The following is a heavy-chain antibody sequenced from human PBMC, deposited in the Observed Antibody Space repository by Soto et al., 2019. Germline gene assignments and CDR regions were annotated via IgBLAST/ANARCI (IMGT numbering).Heavy chain of an antibody. Sequence: ASVKVSCKASGGTFSSYAISWVRQAPGQGLEWMGGIIPIFGTANYAQKFQGRVTITADKSTSTAYMELSSLRSEDTAVYYCARDTAYCGGDCSWGQGTMVTV. CDR3: ARDTAYCGGDCS. CDR1: GGTFSSYA. V-gene: IGHV1-69*06. J-gene: IGHJ3*01. D-gene: IGHD2-21*02. CDR2: IIPIFGTA.